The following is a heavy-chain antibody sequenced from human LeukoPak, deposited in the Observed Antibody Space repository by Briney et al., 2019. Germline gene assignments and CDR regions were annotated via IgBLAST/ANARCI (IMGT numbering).Heavy chain of an antibody. CDR3: ARKGTLTTYYYYMDV. Sequence: SETLSLTCSVSGGSISSGSYFWTWIRQPAGKGLEWIGRIYTSGTIYYNPSLKSRVTISIDTSKNQFSLKLSSVTAADTAVYYCARKGTLTTYYYYMDVWGKGTTVTISS. CDR2: IYTSGTI. CDR1: GGSISSGSYF. V-gene: IGHV4-61*02. D-gene: IGHD4-11*01. J-gene: IGHJ6*03.